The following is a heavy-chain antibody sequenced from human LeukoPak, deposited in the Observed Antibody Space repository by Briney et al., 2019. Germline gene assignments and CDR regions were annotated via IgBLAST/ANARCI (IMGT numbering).Heavy chain of an antibody. Sequence: GKSLRLSCAASGFTFSIFGMHWVRQAPGKGLEWVALISYDGSNDYFADSVKGRFTISRDNSKNTLYLQMNSLRTEDTAVYYCAKMRDWHYDINASFNRKSDGLFASWGQGTLVTVSS. J-gene: IGHJ5*01. D-gene: IGHD3-22*01. V-gene: IGHV3-30*18. CDR3: AKMRDWHYDINASFNRKSDGLFAS. CDR1: GFTFSIFG. CDR2: ISYDGSND.